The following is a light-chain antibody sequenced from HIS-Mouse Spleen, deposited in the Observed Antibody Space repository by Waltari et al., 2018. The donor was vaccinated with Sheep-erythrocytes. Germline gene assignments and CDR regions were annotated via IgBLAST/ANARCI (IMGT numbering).Light chain of an antibody. Sequence: QSALTQPASVSGSPGQSITIPCTGTSSDVGSYNLFSWYQQHPGKAPKLIIYEGSKRPSGVSNRFSGSKSGNTASLTISGLQAEDEADYYCCSYAGSSTPWVFGGGTKLTVL. CDR1: SSDVGSYNL. CDR2: EGS. J-gene: IGLJ3*02. CDR3: CSYAGSSTPWV. V-gene: IGLV2-23*01.